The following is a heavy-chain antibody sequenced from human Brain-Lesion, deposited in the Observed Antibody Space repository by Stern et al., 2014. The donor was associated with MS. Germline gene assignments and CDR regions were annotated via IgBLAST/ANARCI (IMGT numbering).Heavy chain of an antibody. J-gene: IGHJ4*02. Sequence: VQLVESEAEVKKPGASVKVSGKVSGYTLTELSRNWGGQAPRKGLGGRGGFDPEDGETIYAQKFQGRVTMTEDTSTDTAYMELSSLRSEDTAVYYCATLSPGAGGNYYRHFDYWGQGTLVTVSS. CDR2: FDPEDGET. CDR1: GYTLTELS. V-gene: IGHV1-24*01. D-gene: IGHD1-26*01. CDR3: ATLSPGAGGNYYRHFDY.